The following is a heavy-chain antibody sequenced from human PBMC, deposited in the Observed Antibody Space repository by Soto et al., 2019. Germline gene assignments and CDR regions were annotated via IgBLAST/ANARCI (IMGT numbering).Heavy chain of an antibody. D-gene: IGHD2-15*01. CDR3: ARAYLGYCSGGSCYVCLDP. V-gene: IGHV1-69*13. CDR2: IIPIFGTA. J-gene: IGHJ5*02. CDR1: GGTFSSYA. Sequence: GASVKVSCKASGGTFSSYAISWVRQAPGHGLEWMGGIIPIFGTANYAQKFQGRVTITADESTSTAYMELSSLRSEDTAVYYCARAYLGYCSGGSCYVCLDPWGQGTLVTVSS.